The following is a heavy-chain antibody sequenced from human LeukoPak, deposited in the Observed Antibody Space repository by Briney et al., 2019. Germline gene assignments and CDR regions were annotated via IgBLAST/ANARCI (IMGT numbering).Heavy chain of an antibody. J-gene: IGHJ4*02. D-gene: IGHD3-10*01. V-gene: IGHV3-30-3*01. CDR2: ISYDGSNK. Sequence: PGGSLRLSFAASGFTFSSYAMHWVRQAPGKGLEWVAVISYDGSNKYYADSVKGRFTISRDNSKNTLYLQMNSLRAEDTAVYYCARDFHITMVRGVISSVFDYWGQGTLVTVSS. CDR3: ARDFHITMVRGVISSVFDY. CDR1: GFTFSSYA.